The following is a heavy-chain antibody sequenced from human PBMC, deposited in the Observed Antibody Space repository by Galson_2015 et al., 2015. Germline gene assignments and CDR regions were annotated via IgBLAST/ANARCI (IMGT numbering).Heavy chain of an antibody. V-gene: IGHV3-23*01. CDR2: ISGDGGTT. Sequence: LRLSCAASGFTFSGYAMSWVRQAPGKGLEWVSVISGDGGTTHYGDSVKGRFTLSRDNSKNTLYLQMNSLSTEDTAVYYCAKVGGETDGYYYGSGRGNWFDPWGQGALVTVSS. CDR1: GFTFSGYA. CDR3: AKVGGETDGYYYGSGRGNWFDP. J-gene: IGHJ5*02. D-gene: IGHD3-10*01.